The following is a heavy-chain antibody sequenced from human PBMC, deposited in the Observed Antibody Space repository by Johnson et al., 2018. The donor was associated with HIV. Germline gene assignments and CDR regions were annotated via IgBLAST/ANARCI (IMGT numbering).Heavy chain of an antibody. D-gene: IGHD5-18*01. CDR1: GFTVSRNY. CDR2: FHGGGST. J-gene: IGHJ3*02. V-gene: IGHV3-66*01. Sequence: VQLVESGGGLVQPGGSLRLSCAASGFTVSRNYMSWVRQAPGQGRDGASVFHGGGSTYSAAPLRGRYTISRDNSKNTLYLQMTSLRADDTAVYYCARAYSYGAFDIWGQGTRVTVSS. CDR3: ARAYSYGAFDI.